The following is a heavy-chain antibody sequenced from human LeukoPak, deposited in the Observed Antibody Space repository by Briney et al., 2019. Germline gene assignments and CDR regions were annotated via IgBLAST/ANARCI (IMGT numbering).Heavy chain of an antibody. CDR1: GGSISSSSYY. V-gene: IGHV4-39*07. CDR3: ARVSGSYDNYFDY. CDR2: IYYSGST. D-gene: IGHD1-26*01. Sequence: PSETLSLTCTVSGGSISSSSYYWGWIRQPPGKGLEWIGSIYYSGSTYYNPSLKSRVTISVDTSKNQFSLKLSSVTAVDTAVYYCARVSGSYDNYFDYWGQGTLVTVSS. J-gene: IGHJ4*02.